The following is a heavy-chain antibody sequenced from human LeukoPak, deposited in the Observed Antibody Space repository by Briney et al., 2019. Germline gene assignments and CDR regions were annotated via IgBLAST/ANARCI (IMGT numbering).Heavy chain of an antibody. D-gene: IGHD2-21*02. CDR2: ISGSGGST. J-gene: IGHJ4*02. CDR1: GFTFSSYA. V-gene: IGHV3-23*01. Sequence: GGSLRLSCAASGFTFSSYAMNWVRQAPGKGLEWVSGISGSGGSTYYADSVKGRFTISRDNSKNTLYLQMNSLRAEDTAVYYCAQGDIVVVTAIHSGDFWGQGTLVTVSS. CDR3: AQGDIVVVTAIHSGDF.